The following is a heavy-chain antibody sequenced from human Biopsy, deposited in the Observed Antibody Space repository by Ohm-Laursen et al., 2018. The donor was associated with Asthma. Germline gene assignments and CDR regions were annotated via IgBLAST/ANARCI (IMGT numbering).Heavy chain of an antibody. D-gene: IGHD3-10*01. J-gene: IGHJ6*02. Sequence: VSVKVSCKTSGYTFNSAGITWVRQAPGQGLEWMGWISVYNGNTKVAQKLQDRVTMITDTSTSTAYMELRSLRSDDTAVYFCAREVDYSHYYGIDVWGQGTTVTVS. V-gene: IGHV1-18*01. CDR1: GYTFNSAG. CDR2: ISVYNGNT. CDR3: AREVDYSHYYGIDV.